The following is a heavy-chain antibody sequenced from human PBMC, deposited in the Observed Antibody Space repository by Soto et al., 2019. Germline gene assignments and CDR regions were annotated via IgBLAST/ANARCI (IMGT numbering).Heavy chain of an antibody. D-gene: IGHD3-3*01. J-gene: IGHJ4*02. CDR1: GDSISSYY. V-gene: IGHV4-59*08. CDR3: ARGGLDDFWSGYLYHLDS. CDR2: IHYSGST. Sequence: SETLSLTCTVSGDSISSYYWSWIRQPPGKGLEWIGYIHYSGSTYSNPSLKSRVTMSVDTSKNQFSLKLSSVTAADTAVYYCARGGLDDFWSGYLYHLDSWGLGTLVTVS.